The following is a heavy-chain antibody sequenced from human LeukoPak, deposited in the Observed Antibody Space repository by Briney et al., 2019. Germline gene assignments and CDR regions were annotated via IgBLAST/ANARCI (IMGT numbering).Heavy chain of an antibody. V-gene: IGHV4-34*01. CDR2: INHGGGI. D-gene: IGHD6-6*01. CDR1: GGPFTGYF. CDR3: AKVYSSSSRDSFDV. J-gene: IGHJ3*01. Sequence: SETLSLTCAAYGGPFTGYFWSWIRQPPGKGLEWIGEINHGGGINYNPSLKSRVTISRDTSKNQFSLNLYSVTAADTAVYYCAKVYSSSSRDSFDVWGPGTMVTVSS.